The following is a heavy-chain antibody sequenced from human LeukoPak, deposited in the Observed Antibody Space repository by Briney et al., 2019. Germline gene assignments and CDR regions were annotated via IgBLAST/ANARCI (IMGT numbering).Heavy chain of an antibody. J-gene: IGHJ4*02. CDR2: ISYDGSNK. Sequence: QPGRSLRLSCAVSGFTFSSYGMHWVRQAPGKGLEWVAVISYDGSNKYYADSVKGRFTISRDNAKNSLYLQMNSLRAEDTAVYYCARFSSGWAGGLDYWGQGTLVTVSS. CDR1: GFTFSSYG. CDR3: ARFSSGWAGGLDY. D-gene: IGHD6-19*01. V-gene: IGHV3-30*03.